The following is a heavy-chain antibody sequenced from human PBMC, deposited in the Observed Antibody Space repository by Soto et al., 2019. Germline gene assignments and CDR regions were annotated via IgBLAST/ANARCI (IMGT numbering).Heavy chain of an antibody. D-gene: IGHD6-13*01. J-gene: IGHJ4*02. CDR1: GGSISSSSYY. CDR3: ARRKSPYSSSWDFDY. Sequence: SETLSLTCTVSGGSISSSSYYWGWIRQPPGKGLEWIGYIYYSGSTNYNPSLKSRVTISVDTSKNQFSLKLSSVTAADTAVFYCARRKSPYSSSWDFDYWGQGTLVTVSS. V-gene: IGHV4-39*07. CDR2: IYYSGST.